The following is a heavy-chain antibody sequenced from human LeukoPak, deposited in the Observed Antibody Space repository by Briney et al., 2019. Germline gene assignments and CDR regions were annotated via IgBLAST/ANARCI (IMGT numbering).Heavy chain of an antibody. CDR2: ISYDGSNK. V-gene: IGHV3-30-3*01. Sequence: GGSLRLSCAASGFTFSSYAMPWVRQAPGKGLEWVAVISYDGSNKYYADSVKGRFTISRDNSKNTLYLQMNSLRAEDTAVYYCARDHYIVATRVPDYWGQGTLVTVSS. J-gene: IGHJ4*02. D-gene: IGHD5-12*01. CDR3: ARDHYIVATRVPDY. CDR1: GFTFSSYA.